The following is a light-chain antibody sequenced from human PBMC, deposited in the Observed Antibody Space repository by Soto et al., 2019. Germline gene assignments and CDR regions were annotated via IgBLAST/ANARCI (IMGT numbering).Light chain of an antibody. CDR2: GAS. Sequence: IVMAQSPSTLSVSPGERATLSCRASQSVSTNLAWYQQTPGRPPRLLIYGASTRAPGVPARFSGTGSGTEFTLTIGSLQSEDSAVYFCQKYNIWPLTFGGGTKVDIK. CDR1: QSVSTN. CDR3: QKYNIWPLT. V-gene: IGKV3-15*01. J-gene: IGKJ4*01.